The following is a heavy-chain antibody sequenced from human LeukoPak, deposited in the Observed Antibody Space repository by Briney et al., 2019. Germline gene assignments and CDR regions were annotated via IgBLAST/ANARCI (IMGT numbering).Heavy chain of an antibody. Sequence: TASETLSLTCTVSGGSISSGSYYWSWIRQPAGQRLEWIGRIYTSGSTNYNPSLKSRVTISVDTSKNQFSLKLSSVTAADTAVYYCARVDYVAFDIWGQGTMVTVSS. D-gene: IGHD4-17*01. V-gene: IGHV4-61*02. CDR2: IYTSGST. CDR3: ARVDYVAFDI. CDR1: GGSISSGSYY. J-gene: IGHJ3*02.